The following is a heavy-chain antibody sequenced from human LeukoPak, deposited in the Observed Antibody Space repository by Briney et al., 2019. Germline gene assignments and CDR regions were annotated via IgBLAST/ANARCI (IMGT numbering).Heavy chain of an antibody. J-gene: IGHJ2*01. Sequence: SETLSLTCAISGDSLSSNSAAWNWIRQSPSRGLEWLGRTYYRSKWYNDYAVSVKSRITINPDTSKNQFSLQLNSVTPEDTAVYYCARDSPLTTVTTFPYWYFDLWGRGTLVTVSS. D-gene: IGHD4-17*01. CDR2: TYYRSKWYN. V-gene: IGHV6-1*01. CDR1: GDSLSSNSAA. CDR3: ARDSPLTTVTTFPYWYFDL.